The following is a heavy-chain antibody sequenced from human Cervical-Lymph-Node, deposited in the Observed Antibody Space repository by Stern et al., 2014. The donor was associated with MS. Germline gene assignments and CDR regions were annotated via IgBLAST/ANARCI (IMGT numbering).Heavy chain of an antibody. CDR3: AREGETTVTTGY. J-gene: IGHJ4*02. Sequence: QVQLQESGPGLVKPSETLSLTCTVSGYSISSGYYWGWIRQPPGKGLEWIGSIYHSGSTYYNPSLKSRVTISVDTSQNQFSLKLSSGTAADTAVYYCAREGETTVTTGYWGQGTLVTVSS. V-gene: IGHV4-38-2*02. D-gene: IGHD4-17*01. CDR2: IYHSGST. CDR1: GYSISSGYY.